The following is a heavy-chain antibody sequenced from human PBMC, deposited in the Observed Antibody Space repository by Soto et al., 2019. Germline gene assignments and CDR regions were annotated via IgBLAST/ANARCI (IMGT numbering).Heavy chain of an antibody. Sequence: SVKVSCKASGFTFTSSAMQWVRQARGQRLEWIGWIVVGSGNTNYAQKFQERVTITRDMSTSTAYMELSSLRSEDTAVYYCAAATIYDYIWRRLKDNWFDPWGQGTLVTVSS. J-gene: IGHJ5*02. CDR2: IVVGSGNT. CDR1: GFTFTSSA. V-gene: IGHV1-58*02. CDR3: AAATIYDYIWRRLKDNWFDP. D-gene: IGHD3-16*01.